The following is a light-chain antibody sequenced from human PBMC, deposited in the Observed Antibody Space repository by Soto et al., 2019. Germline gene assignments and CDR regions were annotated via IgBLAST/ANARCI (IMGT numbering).Light chain of an antibody. V-gene: IGKV1-13*02. J-gene: IGKJ4*01. CDR2: DAS. Sequence: AIQLTQSPSSLSASVGGRVTITCRASQGMSSALAWYQQKPGKAPKLLSYDASSLESGVPSRFSGSGSGTDFTLTISSLQPEDFASYFCQQFNSYPGLTFGGGTKVEIK. CDR3: QQFNSYPGLT. CDR1: QGMSSA.